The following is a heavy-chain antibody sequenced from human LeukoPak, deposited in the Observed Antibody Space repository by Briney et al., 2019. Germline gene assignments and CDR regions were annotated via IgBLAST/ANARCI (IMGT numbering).Heavy chain of an antibody. Sequence: PSETLSLTCTVSGGSISSYYWSWIRQPPGKGLEWIGYIYYSGSTNYNPSLKSRVTISVDTSKNQFSLKLSSVTAADTAVYYCASPKDSSSWYYDFDYWGQGTLVTVSS. CDR1: GGSISSYY. D-gene: IGHD6-13*01. CDR3: ASPKDSSSWYYDFDY. V-gene: IGHV4-59*12. CDR2: IYYSGST. J-gene: IGHJ4*02.